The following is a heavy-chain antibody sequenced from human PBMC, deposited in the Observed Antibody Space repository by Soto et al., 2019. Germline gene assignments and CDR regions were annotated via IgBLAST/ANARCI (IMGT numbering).Heavy chain of an antibody. D-gene: IGHD6-19*01. Sequence: GGSLRLSCAASGFTFSSYSMNWVRQAPGKGLEWVSSISSSSSYIYYADSVKGRFTISRDNAKNSLYLQMNSLRAEDTAVYYCARGPASSGWHYGMDVWGQGTTVTVSS. V-gene: IGHV3-21*01. J-gene: IGHJ6*02. CDR3: ARGPASSGWHYGMDV. CDR1: GFTFSSYS. CDR2: ISSSSSYI.